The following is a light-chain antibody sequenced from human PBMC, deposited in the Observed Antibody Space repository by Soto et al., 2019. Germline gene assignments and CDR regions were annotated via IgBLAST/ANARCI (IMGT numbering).Light chain of an antibody. V-gene: IGKV1-39*01. J-gene: IGKJ3*01. CDR2: DAS. Sequence: DIQMTQSPSSLSASEGDRVTITCRASQSINSYLNWYQQKSGKAPKLLIYDASALQSGVPSRFSGSGSETEFTLTITNLQADDFATYYCQQSYNTPFTCGPGTKVDVK. CDR3: QQSYNTPFT. CDR1: QSINSY.